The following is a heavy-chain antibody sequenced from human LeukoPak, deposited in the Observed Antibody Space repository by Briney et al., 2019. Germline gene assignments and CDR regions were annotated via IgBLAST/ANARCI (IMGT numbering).Heavy chain of an antibody. V-gene: IGHV4-39*01. CDR1: GVSISSSYSY. CDR2: IYYTGNT. Sequence: PSETLSLTCTVSGVSISSSYSYWGWIRQPPGMALEWIGSIYYTGNTYYNASLKSQVSISIDTSKNQFSLKLTSVTAADTAVYYCARQTGSGLFILPGGQGTLVTVSS. D-gene: IGHD3/OR15-3a*01. J-gene: IGHJ4*02. CDR3: ARQTGSGLFILP.